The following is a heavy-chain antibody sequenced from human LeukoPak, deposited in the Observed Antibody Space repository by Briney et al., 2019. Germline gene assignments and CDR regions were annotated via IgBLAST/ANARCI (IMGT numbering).Heavy chain of an antibody. CDR1: AGSISNYH. CDR2: IFYSGST. Sequence: SETLSLTCTVAAGSISNYHWSWIRQPPGKGLEWIGCIFYSGSTYYNPSLKSRVTISVVTSKNQFSLRLSSVTAADTAVYYSARTNAFDIWGQGTMVTVSS. CDR3: ARTNAFDI. J-gene: IGHJ3*02. V-gene: IGHV4-59*08.